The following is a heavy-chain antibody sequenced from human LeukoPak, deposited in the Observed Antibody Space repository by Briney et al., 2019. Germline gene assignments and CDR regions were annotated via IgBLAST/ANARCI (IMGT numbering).Heavy chain of an antibody. CDR3: ARPGPYSSSYWSYFDY. D-gene: IGHD6-13*01. V-gene: IGHV3-30-3*01. CDR1: GFTFSSYA. Sequence: AGRSLRLSCAASGFTFSSYAMHWVRQAPGKGLEWVAVISYDGSNKYYADSVKGRFTISRDNSKNTLYLQINSLRAEDTAVYYCARPGPYSSSYWSYFDYWGQGTLVTVSS. J-gene: IGHJ4*02. CDR2: ISYDGSNK.